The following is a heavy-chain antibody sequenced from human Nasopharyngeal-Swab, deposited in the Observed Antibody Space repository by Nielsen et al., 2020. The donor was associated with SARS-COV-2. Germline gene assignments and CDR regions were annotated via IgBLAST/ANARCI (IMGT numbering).Heavy chain of an antibody. CDR1: GGTFSSYA. CDR3: ARELVAGTIRWDY. CDR2: IIPIFGTA. D-gene: IGHD6-19*01. J-gene: IGHJ4*02. V-gene: IGHV1-69*05. Sequence: SVKVSCKASGGTFSSYAISWVRQAPGQGLEWMGGIIPIFGTANYAQKLQGRVTMTTDTSTSTAYMELRSLRSDDTAVYYCARELVAGTIRWDYWGQGTLVTVSS.